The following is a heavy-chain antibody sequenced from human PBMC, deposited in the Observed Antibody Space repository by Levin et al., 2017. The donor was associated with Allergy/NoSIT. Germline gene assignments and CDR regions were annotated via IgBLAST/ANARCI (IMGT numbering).Heavy chain of an antibody. CDR3: ARDGEPYSSGWYKGWFDP. J-gene: IGHJ5*02. V-gene: IGHV3-30-3*01. D-gene: IGHD6-19*01. CDR2: ISYDGSNK. Sequence: GGSLRLSCAASGFTFSSYAMHWVRQAPGKGLEWVAVISYDGSNKYYADSVKGRFTISRDNSKNTLYLQMNSLRAEDTAVYYCARDGEPYSSGWYKGWFDPWGQGTLVTVSS. CDR1: GFTFSSYA.